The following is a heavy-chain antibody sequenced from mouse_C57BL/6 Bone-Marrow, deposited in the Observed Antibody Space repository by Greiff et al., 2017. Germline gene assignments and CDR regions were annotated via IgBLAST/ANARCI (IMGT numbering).Heavy chain of an antibody. Sequence: EVQLQQSGPELVKPGASVKISCKASGYTFTDYYMNWVKQSHGKSLEWIGDINPNNGGTSYNQKFKGKATLTVDKSSSTAYMELRRLTSEDSAVYYCARVKKYYDGSSSAWFSYWGQGTLVTVSA. CDR1: GYTFTDYY. J-gene: IGHJ3*01. CDR3: ARVKKYYDGSSSAWFSY. D-gene: IGHD1-1*01. V-gene: IGHV1-26*01. CDR2: INPNNGGT.